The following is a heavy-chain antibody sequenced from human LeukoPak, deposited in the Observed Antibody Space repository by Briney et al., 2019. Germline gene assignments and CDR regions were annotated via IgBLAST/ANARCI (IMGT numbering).Heavy chain of an antibody. CDR2: ISSSSSYI. CDR1: GFTFSSYS. J-gene: IGHJ6*03. V-gene: IGHV3-21*01. D-gene: IGHD1-26*01. Sequence: PGGSLRLSCAASGFTFSSYSMNWVRQAPGKGLEWVSSISSSSSYIYYADSVKGRFTISRGNAKNSLYLQMNSLRAEDTAVYYCARGASHYYYYMDVWGKGTTVTVSS. CDR3: ARGASHYYYYMDV.